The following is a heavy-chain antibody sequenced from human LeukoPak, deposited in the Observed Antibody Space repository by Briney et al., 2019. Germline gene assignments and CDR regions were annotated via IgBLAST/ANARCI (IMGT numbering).Heavy chain of an antibody. J-gene: IGHJ6*02. CDR2: INPNSGGT. Sequence: GASVKVSCKASGYTFTGYYMHWVRQSPGQGLEWMGWINPNSGGTNYAQKFQGRVTMTRDTSISTAYMELSRLRSDDTAVYYCATSPLDYYGMDVWGQGTTVTVSS. CDR1: GYTFTGYY. V-gene: IGHV1-2*02. CDR3: ATSPLDYYGMDV.